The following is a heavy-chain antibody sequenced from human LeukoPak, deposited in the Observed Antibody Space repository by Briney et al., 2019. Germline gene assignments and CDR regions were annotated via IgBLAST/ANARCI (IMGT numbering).Heavy chain of an antibody. V-gene: IGHV3-7*01. J-gene: IGHJ4*02. Sequence: GGSLRLSCAASGFTFSNYWMSWVRQAPGKGLEWVADIKRDESEQHYVDSVKGRFTISRDNAKNSLYLQMNSLRAEDAAVYYCALNMVGGQIFDFWGQGTLVTVSS. CDR2: IKRDESEQ. D-gene: IGHD3-10*01. CDR1: GFTFSNYW. CDR3: ALNMVGGQIFDF.